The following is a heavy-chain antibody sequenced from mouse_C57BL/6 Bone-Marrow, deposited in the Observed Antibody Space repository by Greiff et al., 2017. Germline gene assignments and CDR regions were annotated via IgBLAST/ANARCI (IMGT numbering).Heavy chain of an antibody. CDR1: GYTFTSYG. CDR3: ARGEYYFDY. J-gene: IGHJ2*01. V-gene: IGHV1-81*01. Sequence: QVQLQQSGAELARPGASVKLSCKASGYTFTSYGISWVKQRTGQGLEWIGEIYPGSGSTNYNEKFKGKATLTVDTSSSTAYMQLSSLTSEDSAVYYCARGEYYFDYWGQGTTLTVSS. CDR2: IYPGSGST.